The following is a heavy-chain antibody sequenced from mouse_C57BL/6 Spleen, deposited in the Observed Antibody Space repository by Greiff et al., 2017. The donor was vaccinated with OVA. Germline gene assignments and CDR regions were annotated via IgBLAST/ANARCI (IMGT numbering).Heavy chain of an antibody. Sequence: QVQLQQPGAELVKPGASVKLSCKASGYTFTSYWMQWVKQRPGQGLEWIGEIDPSDSYTNYNQKFKGKATLTVDTSSSTAYMQLSSLTSEDSAVYYCGLFFTTVDYWGQETSVTVSS. CDR3: GLFFTTVDY. D-gene: IGHD1-1*01. CDR2: IDPSDSYT. CDR1: GYTFTSYW. J-gene: IGHJ4*01. V-gene: IGHV1-50*01.